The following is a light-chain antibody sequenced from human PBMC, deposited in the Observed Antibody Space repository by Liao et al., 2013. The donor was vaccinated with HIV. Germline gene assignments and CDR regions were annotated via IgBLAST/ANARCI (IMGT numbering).Light chain of an antibody. Sequence: SYVLTQPPSVSVAPGKTARITCGGNNIGSTSVHWYQQKPGQAPVLVIYQDSKRPSGIPARFSASNSGNTATLTISRVEAGDEADYYCQVWDTSSAHQVFGGGTKLTVL. CDR3: QVWDTSSAHQV. J-gene: IGLJ3*02. CDR1: NIGSTS. V-gene: IGLV3-21*04. CDR2: QDS.